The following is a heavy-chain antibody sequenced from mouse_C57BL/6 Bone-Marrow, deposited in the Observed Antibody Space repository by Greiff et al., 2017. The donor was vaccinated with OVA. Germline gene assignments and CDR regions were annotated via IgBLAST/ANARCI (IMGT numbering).Heavy chain of an antibody. CDR2: IYPGSGST. D-gene: IGHD1-1*01. V-gene: IGHV1-55*01. CDR3: ARYYGSSLYYFDY. Sequence: QVQLKQPGAELVKPGASVKMSCKASGYTFTIYWITWVKQRPGQGLEWIGDIYPGSGSTNYNEKFKSKATLTVDTSSSTAYMQLSSLTSEDSAVYYCARYYGSSLYYFDYWGKAPLSQSPQ. CDR1: GYTFTIYW. J-gene: IGHJ2*01.